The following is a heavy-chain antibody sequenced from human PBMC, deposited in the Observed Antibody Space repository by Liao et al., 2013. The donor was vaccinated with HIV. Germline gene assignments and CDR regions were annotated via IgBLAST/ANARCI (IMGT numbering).Heavy chain of an antibody. V-gene: IGHV4-4*07. CDR1: GGSISSYY. J-gene: IGHJ3*02. Sequence: QVQLQESGPGLVKPSETLSLTCTVSGGSISSYYWSWIRQPAGKGLEWIGRIYTSGSTNYNPSLKSRVTISVDTSKNQFSLKLSSVTAADTAVYYCARDGNYDFWSGYYEYAFDIWGQGTMVTVSS. D-gene: IGHD3-3*01. CDR2: IYTSGST. CDR3: ARDGNYDFWSGYYEYAFDI.